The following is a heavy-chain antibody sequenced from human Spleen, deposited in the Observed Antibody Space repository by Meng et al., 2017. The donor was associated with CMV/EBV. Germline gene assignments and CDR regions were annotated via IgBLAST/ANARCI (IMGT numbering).Heavy chain of an antibody. CDR2: INPKSGGT. D-gene: IGHD3-3*01. J-gene: IGHJ3*02. V-gene: IGHV1-2*02. Sequence: ASVKVSCKASGYSFIGNYIHWVRLAPGQGLEWMGWINPKSGGTDYAQKFQGRVTMTRDTPITTAYMELSSLRSDDTAMYYCAIRKRTVTLSLSAFDIWGQGTMVTVSS. CDR1: GYSFIGNY. CDR3: AIRKRTVTLSLSAFDI.